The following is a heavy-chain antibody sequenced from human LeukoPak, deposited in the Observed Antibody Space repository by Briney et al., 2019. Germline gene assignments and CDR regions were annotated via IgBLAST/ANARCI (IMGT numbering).Heavy chain of an antibody. D-gene: IGHD2-2*02. Sequence: SQTLSLTCTVSGGSISSGNYWWSWIRQHPGKGLEWIGYIYYSGSTLYNPSLQSRASISVDTSKNQFSLRLNSVTAADTAVYYCAISDGYCSSTTCYNPFDYWGQGTLATVSS. V-gene: IGHV4-31*03. CDR2: IYYSGST. CDR1: GGSISSGNYW. CDR3: AISDGYCSSTTCYNPFDY. J-gene: IGHJ4*02.